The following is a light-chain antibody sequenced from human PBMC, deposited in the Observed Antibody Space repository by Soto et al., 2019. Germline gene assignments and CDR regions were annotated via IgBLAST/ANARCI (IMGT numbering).Light chain of an antibody. CDR2: GTS. J-gene: IGKJ2*01. CDR1: QSVSSSY. CDR3: XQYGSSPYT. Sequence: EIVLTQSPDTLSLSPGERATLSCRASQSVSSSYLAWYQQKPGQAPRLLIYGTSSRATGIPDRFSGSGSGTDFTLTISRLEPGDFAVYYCXQYGSSPYTFGQGTKLEIK. V-gene: IGKV3-20*01.